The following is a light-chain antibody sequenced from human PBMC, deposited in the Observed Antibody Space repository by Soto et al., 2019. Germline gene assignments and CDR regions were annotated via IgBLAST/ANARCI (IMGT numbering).Light chain of an antibody. CDR1: SSDVGRFEY. CDR3: CSYAGIYSYV. J-gene: IGLJ1*01. CDR2: DIT. V-gene: IGLV2-11*01. Sequence: QSALTQPRSVSGSPGQSVTISCTGTSSDVGRFEYVSWYQQHPGEAPKVVVYDITKRPSGVPDRFSGSKSGTTASLTISGLQAEDEADYYCCSYAGIYSYVFGTGTKVTVL.